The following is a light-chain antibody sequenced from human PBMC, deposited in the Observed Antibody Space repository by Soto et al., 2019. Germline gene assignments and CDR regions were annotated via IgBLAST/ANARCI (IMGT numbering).Light chain of an antibody. CDR1: QGVGGW. J-gene: IGKJ3*01. V-gene: IGKV1-12*01. Sequence: IQMTQSPSSVSASVLERFTMTCRASQGVGGWLAWYQQKPGKVPKLLIYATSSLHSGVPSRFSGSGSGTDFTLSISSLQPEDFATYYCQQTHSLPLSFGPGTKVDIK. CDR2: ATS. CDR3: QQTHSLPLS.